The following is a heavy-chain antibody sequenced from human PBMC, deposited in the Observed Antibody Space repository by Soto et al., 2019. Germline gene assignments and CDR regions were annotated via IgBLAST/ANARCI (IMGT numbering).Heavy chain of an antibody. D-gene: IGHD1-20*01. J-gene: IGHJ1*01. Sequence: ASVKVSCKASGYSFTSYGIHWVRQAPGQRLEWMGWINAANGNRKSAQRLQGRVTLTTDTSASTAYMELRSLTSDDTAMYYCARDTESNRYNAWGQGTLVTVSS. CDR1: GYSFTSYG. CDR2: INAANGNR. V-gene: IGHV1-3*01. CDR3: ARDTESNRYNA.